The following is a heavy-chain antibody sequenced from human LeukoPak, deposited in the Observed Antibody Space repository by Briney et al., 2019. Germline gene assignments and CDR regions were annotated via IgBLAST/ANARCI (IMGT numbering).Heavy chain of an antibody. Sequence: ASEKVSCKASGYTFTSYDINWVRQATGQGLEWMGWMNPNSGNTGYAQKFQGRVTMTRNTSISTAYMELSSLRSEDTAVYYCARGGYSYGYITPPDYWGQGTLVTVSS. D-gene: IGHD5-18*01. CDR2: MNPNSGNT. V-gene: IGHV1-8*01. J-gene: IGHJ4*02. CDR1: GYTFTSYD. CDR3: ARGGYSYGYITPPDY.